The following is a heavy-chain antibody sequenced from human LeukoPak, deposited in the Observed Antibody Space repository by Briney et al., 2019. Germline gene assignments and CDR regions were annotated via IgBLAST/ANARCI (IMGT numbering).Heavy chain of an antibody. CDR3: AKGVDTRRRIGMRVVVTYYFDY. CDR2: INDRGGST. V-gene: IGHV3-23*01. CDR1: GFAFSSYA. D-gene: IGHD3-22*01. Sequence: GGSLRLSCAASGFAFSSYAMSWVRRAPGKGRGWGSGINDRGGSTYYADSVKGRFTISRDNSKNTLYLQMNSLRAEDTAVYYCAKGVDTRRRIGMRVVVTYYFDYWGQGTLVTVSS. J-gene: IGHJ4*02.